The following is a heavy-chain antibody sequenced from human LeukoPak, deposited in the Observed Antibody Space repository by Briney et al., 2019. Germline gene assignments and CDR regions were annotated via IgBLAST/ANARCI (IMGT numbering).Heavy chain of an antibody. D-gene: IGHD3-22*01. Sequence: ASVKVSCKASGYTFTGYYMHWVRQAPGQGLGWMGWINPNSGGTNYAQKFQGRVTMTRDTSISTAYMELSRLRSDDTAVYYCARAMIVVVLDAFDIWGQGTMVTVSS. CDR1: GYTFTGYY. J-gene: IGHJ3*02. CDR2: INPNSGGT. CDR3: ARAMIVVVLDAFDI. V-gene: IGHV1-2*02.